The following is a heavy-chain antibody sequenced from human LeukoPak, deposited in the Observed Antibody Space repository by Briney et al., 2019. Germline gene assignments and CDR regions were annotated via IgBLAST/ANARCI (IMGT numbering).Heavy chain of an antibody. J-gene: IGHJ4*02. CDR2: ISTSGSDT. CDR3: AKGGNCAPLDY. D-gene: IGHD1-7*01. V-gene: IGHV3-23*01. Sequence: PRGSLRPSCAASALTFSNSPMTWVRQAPGKGLEWVAAISTSGSDTIYTDSVKDRFTISRDNSKNTLYLQMNSLRAEDTAVYYCAKGGNCAPLDYWGQGTLVTVSS. CDR1: ALTFSNSP.